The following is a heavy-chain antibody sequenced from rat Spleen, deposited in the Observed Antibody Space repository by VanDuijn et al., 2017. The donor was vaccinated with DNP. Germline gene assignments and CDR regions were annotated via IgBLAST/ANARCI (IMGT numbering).Heavy chain of an antibody. D-gene: IGHD4-3*01. CDR1: GYSITSNY. CDR3: ARRNSGNYYVMDA. CDR2: ISYSGST. J-gene: IGHJ4*01. Sequence: DVQLQESGPGLVKPSQSLSLTCSVTGYSITSNYWGWIRKFPGNKMEWMGYISYSGSTSYNPSLKSRISITRDTSKNQFFLQLNSVTTEDTATYYCARRNSGNYYVMDAWGQGASVTVSS. V-gene: IGHV3-1*01.